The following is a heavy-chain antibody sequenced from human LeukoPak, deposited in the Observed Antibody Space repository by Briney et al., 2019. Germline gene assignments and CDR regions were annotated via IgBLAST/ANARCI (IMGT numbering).Heavy chain of an antibody. CDR3: AKEIWPTVTTPGRTYFDY. V-gene: IGHV3-23*01. D-gene: IGHD4-17*01. Sequence: GGSLRLSCVASGFTFRSYGMNWVRQAPGKGLEWVSAITGSGGSTYYADPVKGRFTISRDNSQNTLYLQIISLRAEATAVYYCAKEIWPTVTTPGRTYFDYWGQGALVTVSS. CDR2: ITGSGGST. J-gene: IGHJ4*02. CDR1: GFTFRSYG.